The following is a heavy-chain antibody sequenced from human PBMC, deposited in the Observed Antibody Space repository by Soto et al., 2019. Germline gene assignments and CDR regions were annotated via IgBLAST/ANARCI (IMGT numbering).Heavy chain of an antibody. CDR3: ARFAFGVVKNYYYYYMDV. CDR1: GGSISSYH. J-gene: IGHJ6*03. D-gene: IGHD3-3*01. Sequence: SETLSLTCTVSGGSISSYHWSWIRQSPGKGLEWIGYIYYSGSTNYNSSLKSRVTISVDTSKNLFSLKLSSVTAADTAVYYCARFAFGVVKNYYYYYMDVWGKGTTVTVSS. V-gene: IGHV4-59*12. CDR2: IYYSGST.